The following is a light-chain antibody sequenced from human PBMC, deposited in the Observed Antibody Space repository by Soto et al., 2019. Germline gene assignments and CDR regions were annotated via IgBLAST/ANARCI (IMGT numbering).Light chain of an antibody. CDR1: SSNIGAGYD. CDR2: GST. V-gene: IGLV1-40*01. J-gene: IGLJ3*02. CDR3: QSDGSMRCVV. Sequence: QSVLKQPPSVSGAPGQRVTISCTGSSSNIGAGYDVHWYQQLPGAAPKLLIYGSTNRPSGVPDRFSGSKSGTSASLAITGLDAEEDDYYCCQSDGSMRCVVFGGGTQLTVL.